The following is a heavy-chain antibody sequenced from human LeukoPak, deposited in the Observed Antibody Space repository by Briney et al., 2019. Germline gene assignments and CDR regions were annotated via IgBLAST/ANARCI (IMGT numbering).Heavy chain of an antibody. J-gene: IGHJ3*02. CDR3: ARAIMNYYDSSGRDAFDI. Sequence: SSVQVSCKGSRGTFSSYAISWVRQAPGQGREWMGRILPIFGTANYPQKFQGRVTINTDESTSTAYMELSSLRSEDTAVYYCARAIMNYYDSSGRDAFDIWGQGTMVTVSS. CDR1: RGTFSSYA. CDR2: ILPIFGTA. D-gene: IGHD3-22*01. V-gene: IGHV1-69*05.